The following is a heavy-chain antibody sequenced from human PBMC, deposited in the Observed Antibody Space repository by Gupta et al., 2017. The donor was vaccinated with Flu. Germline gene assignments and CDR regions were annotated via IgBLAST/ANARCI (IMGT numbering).Heavy chain of an antibody. V-gene: IGHV3-23*01. Sequence: MSWVRQAPGKGLEWVSGISGSGGSTFYADSVKGRFTISRDNSKNTLSLQMNSLRAEDTAVYYCAKGRGIAAADRGGYFDSWGQGTLVIVSS. J-gene: IGHJ4*02. CDR3: AKGRGIAAADRGGYFDS. CDR2: ISGSGGST. D-gene: IGHD6-25*01.